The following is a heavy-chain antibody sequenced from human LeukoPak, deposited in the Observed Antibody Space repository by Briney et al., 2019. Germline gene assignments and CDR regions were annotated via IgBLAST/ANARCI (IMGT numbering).Heavy chain of an antibody. CDR2: IYYSGST. CDR1: GGSITSSSYY. CDR3: AIVPTFRITMIVVVINYYFDY. D-gene: IGHD3-22*01. Sequence: ASETLSLTCTVSGGSITSSSYYWGWIRQPPGKGLEWIGSIYYSGSTYDNPTLKSRVTISVDTSKNQFSLKLSSVTAADTAVYYCAIVPTFRITMIVVVINYYFDYWGQGTLVTVSS. V-gene: IGHV4-39*07. J-gene: IGHJ4*02.